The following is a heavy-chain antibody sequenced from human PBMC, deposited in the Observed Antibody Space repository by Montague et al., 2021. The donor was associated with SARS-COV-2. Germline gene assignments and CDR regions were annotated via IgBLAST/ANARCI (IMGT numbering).Heavy chain of an antibody. CDR3: ASTYGGNLGYYYYYMDV. D-gene: IGHD4-23*01. Sequence: TLSLTCTVSGGSISSGGYYWSSIRQHPGKGLEWIGYIYYSGSTYYNPSLKSRVTISVDTSKNQFSLKLSSVTAADTAVYYCASTYGGNLGYYYYYMDVWGKGTTVTVSS. CDR2: IYYSGST. J-gene: IGHJ6*03. CDR1: GGSISSGGYY. V-gene: IGHV4-31*03.